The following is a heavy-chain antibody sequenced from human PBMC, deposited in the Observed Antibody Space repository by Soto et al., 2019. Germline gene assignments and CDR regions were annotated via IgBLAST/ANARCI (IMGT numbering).Heavy chain of an antibody. CDR1: GGPITSGDNY. D-gene: IGHD4-17*01. Sequence: QVQLQESGPGLVKPSQTLSLTCTVSGGPITSGDNYWCWVRQSPERGLEWIGYMYRSGPTNYTPYLKSRVTITLDTSKNQFFLKLTSVTAADRAVYYCARVPYGPWKFNWFDTWGPGTLVTVSS. V-gene: IGHV4-30-4*08. CDR2: MYRSGPT. CDR3: ARVPYGPWKFNWFDT. J-gene: IGHJ5*02.